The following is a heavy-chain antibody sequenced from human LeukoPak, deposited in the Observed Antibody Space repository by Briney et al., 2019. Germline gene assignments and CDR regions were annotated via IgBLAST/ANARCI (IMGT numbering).Heavy chain of an antibody. D-gene: IGHD2/OR15-2a*01. CDR2: INGGADTT. Sequence: GGSLRLSCAASGFTFRPYAMNWVRQAPGKGLEWVSSINGGADTTYYADSVEGRFTTSLDNSNNTLYLHMSSLNAEDTAVYYCPGGKNFGYFDLWGRGTLVTVSS. V-gene: IGHV3-23*01. J-gene: IGHJ2*01. CDR1: GFTFRPYA. CDR3: PGGKNFGYFDL.